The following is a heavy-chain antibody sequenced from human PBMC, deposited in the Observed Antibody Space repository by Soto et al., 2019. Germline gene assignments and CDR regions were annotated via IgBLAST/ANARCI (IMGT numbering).Heavy chain of an antibody. J-gene: IGHJ6*02. CDR1: GYTFTSYS. D-gene: IGHD3-10*01. CDR3: ARDPSGYYGMEV. V-gene: IGHV1-3*01. Sequence: GASVKVSCKASGYTFTSYSMPWVRPAPGQRLEWMGWINAGNGNTKYSQKFQGRVTITRDTSASTAYMELSSLRSEDTAVYYCARDPSGYYGMEVWGQGTTVTVSS. CDR2: INAGNGNT.